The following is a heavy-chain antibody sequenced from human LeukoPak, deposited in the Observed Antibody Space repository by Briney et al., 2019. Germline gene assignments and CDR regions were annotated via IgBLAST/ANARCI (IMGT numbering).Heavy chain of an antibody. CDR3: ARSSYSSSSSV. J-gene: IGHJ3*01. CDR1: GFTFSSYA. D-gene: IGHD6-6*01. V-gene: IGHV3-7*03. Sequence: GGSLRLSCAASGFTFSSYAMSWVRQAPGKGLEWVASINSDGSEGYYADVVKGRFTISRDNAKNSLYLQINSLRAEDTAVYYCARSSYSSSSSVWGQGTMVTVSS. CDR2: INSDGSEG.